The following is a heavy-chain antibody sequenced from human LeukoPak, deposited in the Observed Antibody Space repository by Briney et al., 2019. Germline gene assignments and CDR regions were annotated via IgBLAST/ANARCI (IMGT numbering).Heavy chain of an antibody. D-gene: IGHD3-3*01. J-gene: IGHJ6*03. CDR1: GDSVSSNSAA. CDR2: TYYRSKWYN. Sequence: SQTLSLTCAISGDSVSSNSAAWNWIRQSPSGGLERLGRTYYRSKWYNDYAVSVKSRITINPDTSKNQFSLQLNSVTPEDTAVYYCARDQDGLSDFWSGYVGPWYMDVWGKGTTVTVSS. CDR3: ARDQDGLSDFWSGYVGPWYMDV. V-gene: IGHV6-1*01.